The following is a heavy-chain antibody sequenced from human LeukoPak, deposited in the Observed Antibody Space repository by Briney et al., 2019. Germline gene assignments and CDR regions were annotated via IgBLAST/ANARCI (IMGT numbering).Heavy chain of an antibody. J-gene: IGHJ1*01. D-gene: IGHD3-9*01. CDR2: INHSGST. V-gene: IGHV4-34*01. CDR1: GGSFSGYY. CDR3: ARGRTYYDILTGYLKGQYFQH. Sequence: SETLSLTCAVYGGSFSGYYWSWIRQPPGKGLEWIGEINHSGSTNYNPSLKSRVTISVDTSKNQFSLKLSSVTAADTAVYYCARGRTYYDILTGYLKGQYFQHWGQGTLVTVSS.